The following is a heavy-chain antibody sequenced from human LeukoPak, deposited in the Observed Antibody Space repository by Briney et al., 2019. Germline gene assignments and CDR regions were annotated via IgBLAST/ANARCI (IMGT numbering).Heavy chain of an antibody. CDR3: TRPSNYYDSSGLDY. CDR2: IRSKANSYAT. J-gene: IGHJ4*02. CDR1: GFTFSGSA. Sequence: PGGSLRLSCAASGFTFSGSAMHWVRQASGKGLEWVGRIRSKANSYATAYAASVKGRFTISRDDSKNTAYLQMNSLKTEDTAVYYCTRPSNYYDSSGLDYWGQGTLVTVSS. D-gene: IGHD3-22*01. V-gene: IGHV3-73*01.